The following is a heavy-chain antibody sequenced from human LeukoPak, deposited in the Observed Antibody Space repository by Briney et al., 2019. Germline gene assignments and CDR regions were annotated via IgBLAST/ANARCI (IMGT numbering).Heavy chain of an antibody. V-gene: IGHV3-73*01. CDR3: TRHDRREPDAFDI. CDR2: IRSKANSYAT. D-gene: IGHD1-26*01. J-gene: IGHJ3*02. CDR1: GFTFSGSA. Sequence: GGSLRLSCAASGFTFSGSAMHWVRQASGKGLEWVGRIRSKANSYATAYAASVKGRFTISRDDSKNTAYLQMNSLKTEDTAVYYCTRHDRREPDAFDIWGQGTMVTVSS.